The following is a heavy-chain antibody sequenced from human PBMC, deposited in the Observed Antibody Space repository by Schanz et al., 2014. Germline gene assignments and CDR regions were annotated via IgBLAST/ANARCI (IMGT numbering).Heavy chain of an antibody. J-gene: IGHJ3*02. CDR3: AKDPHRDYGGKPQAFDI. CDR2: IWYDGNNK. Sequence: QVQLVESGGGVVQPGRSLRLSCAASGFTFSAYGMHWVRQAPGKGLEWVAVIWYDGNNKYYADSVKGRFTISRDNSKNAQYLQMMSLRAEDTALYYCAKDPHRDYGGKPQAFDIWGQGTMVTVSS. D-gene: IGHD4-17*01. V-gene: IGHV3-33*06. CDR1: GFTFSAYG.